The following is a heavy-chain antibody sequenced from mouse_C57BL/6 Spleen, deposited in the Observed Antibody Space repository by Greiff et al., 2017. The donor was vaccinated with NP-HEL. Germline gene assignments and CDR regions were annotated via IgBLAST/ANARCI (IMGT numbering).Heavy chain of an antibody. CDR3: TDEVRDY. D-gene: IGHD2-13*01. CDR1: GYTFTDYE. CDR2: IDPDSGGA. V-gene: IGHV1-15*01. J-gene: IGHJ4*01. Sequence: QVQLQQSGAELVRPGASVTLSCKASGYTFTDYEMHWVKQTPVHGLEWIGAIDPDSGGAAYNQKFKGKAILTADKSSSTAYMELRGLTSEDSDAYYCTDEVRDYWGQGTSVTVSS.